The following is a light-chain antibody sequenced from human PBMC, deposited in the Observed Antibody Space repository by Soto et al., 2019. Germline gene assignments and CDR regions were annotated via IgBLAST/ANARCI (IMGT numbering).Light chain of an antibody. CDR1: QSIRSN. Sequence: ERVMTQSPDTLSVTQGEGATRSCRVSQSIRSNLAWYQQRPGQAPRLLMYGASTRADGIPARFTGSGSGTEFTLTISSLQSEDFAVYYCQQYHIWPPWTSGQGTKVDIK. CDR2: GAS. CDR3: QQYHIWPPWT. V-gene: IGKV3-15*01. J-gene: IGKJ1*01.